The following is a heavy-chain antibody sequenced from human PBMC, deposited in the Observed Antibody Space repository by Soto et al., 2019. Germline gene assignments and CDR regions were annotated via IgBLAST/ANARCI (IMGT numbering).Heavy chain of an antibody. V-gene: IGHV3-30*03. CDR3: AMDLYGGSSRFDY. CDR1: GFTFSNNG. Sequence: QVQLVESGGGVVQPGRSLRLSCVASGFTFSNNGIHWVRQAPGKGLEWVAVISSDGSKKYYADSVKGRFTISRDNSKNTLYLQMNSLRAEDTAGYYFAMDLYGGSSRFDYWGQGTLVTVSS. D-gene: IGHD2-15*01. CDR2: ISSDGSKK. J-gene: IGHJ4*02.